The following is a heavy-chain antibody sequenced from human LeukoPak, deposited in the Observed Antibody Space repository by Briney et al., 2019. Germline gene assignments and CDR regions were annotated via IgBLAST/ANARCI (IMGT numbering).Heavy chain of an antibody. CDR2: IYYSGNT. CDR1: GGSISSYY. D-gene: IGHD1-26*01. J-gene: IGHJ4*02. CDR3: ARGAESYYDRHFDY. Sequence: PSETLSLTCTVSGGSISSYYWSWIRQSPGKGLEWIGFIYYSGNTDYNPSLKSRVTISVDTSKKQFSLNLRSVSAADTAVYYCARGAESYYDRHFDYWGQGTLVTVSS. V-gene: IGHV4-59*01.